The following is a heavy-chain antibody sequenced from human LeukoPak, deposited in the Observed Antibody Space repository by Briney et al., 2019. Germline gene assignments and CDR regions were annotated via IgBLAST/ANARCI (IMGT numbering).Heavy chain of an antibody. J-gene: IGHJ4*02. CDR3: AKGLERESRLDS. Sequence: GGSLRLSCAASGFSINTYTMYWVRQAPGRGLEWVSGIRNSDGMTYYADSVRGRFTISTDNSKNTLYLQMNSLRAEDTALYYCAKGLERESRLDSWGQGTLVTVSS. CDR2: IRNSDGMT. D-gene: IGHD1-1*01. V-gene: IGHV3-23*01. CDR1: GFSINTYT.